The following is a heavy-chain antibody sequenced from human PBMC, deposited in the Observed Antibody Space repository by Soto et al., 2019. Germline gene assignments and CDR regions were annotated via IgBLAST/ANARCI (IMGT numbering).Heavy chain of an antibody. CDR3: TTGHYYDSSGYYYDFDY. CDR2: IKSKTDGGTT. V-gene: IGHV3-15*07. D-gene: IGHD3-22*01. Sequence: PGGSLRLSCAASGFTFSNAWMNWVRQAPGKGLEWVGRIKSKTDGGTTDYAAPVKGRFTISRDDSKNTLYLQMNSLKTEDTAVYYCTTGHYYDSSGYYYDFDYWGQGTLVTVSS. J-gene: IGHJ4*02. CDR1: GFTFSNAW.